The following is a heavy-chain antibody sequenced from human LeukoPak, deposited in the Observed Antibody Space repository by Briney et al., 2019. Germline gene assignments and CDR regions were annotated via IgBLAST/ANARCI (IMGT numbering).Heavy chain of an antibody. D-gene: IGHD2-8*01. CDR2: INPSGGST. CDR3: ARPLAPVMLNALDI. Sequence: ASVKVSCKASGYTFTSYYIHWVRQAPGQGLEWMGVINPSGGSTDYSQKFQGRVTMTRDTTTSTVYMELSSLRSEDTAVYYCARPLAPVMLNALDIWGQGTMVTVSS. CDR1: GYTFTSYY. J-gene: IGHJ3*02. V-gene: IGHV1-46*01.